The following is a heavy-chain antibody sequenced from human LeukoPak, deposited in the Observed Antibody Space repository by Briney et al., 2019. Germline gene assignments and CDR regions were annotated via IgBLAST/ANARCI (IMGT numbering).Heavy chain of an antibody. Sequence: ASVKVSCKASGYTFTGYYMHWVRQAPGHGLEWMGRINPNSGGTNYAQKFQGRVTMTRDTSISTAYMELSRLRSDDTAVYYCAILGYCSSTSCPSGWFDPWGQGTLVTVSS. D-gene: IGHD2-2*01. J-gene: IGHJ5*02. V-gene: IGHV1-2*06. CDR2: INPNSGGT. CDR3: AILGYCSSTSCPSGWFDP. CDR1: GYTFTGYY.